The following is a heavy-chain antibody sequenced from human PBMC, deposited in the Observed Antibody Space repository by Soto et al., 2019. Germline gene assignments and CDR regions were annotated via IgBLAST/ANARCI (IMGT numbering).Heavy chain of an antibody. CDR2: IYHGDSDT. D-gene: IGHD1-26*01. CDR3: VRRRDGGSYNAFDS. J-gene: IGHJ3*02. V-gene: IGHV5-51*01. Sequence: PGESLKISCKGSGYSFTSYWIGWVRQMPGKGLEWMGIIYHGDSDTRYSPSFQGQVTISADKSISTAYLQWSSLKASDTAMYYCVRRRDGGSYNAFDSRAQGTMVTVSS. CDR1: GYSFTSYW.